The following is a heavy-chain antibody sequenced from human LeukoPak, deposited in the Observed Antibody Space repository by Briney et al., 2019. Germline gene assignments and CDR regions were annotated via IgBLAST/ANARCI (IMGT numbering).Heavy chain of an antibody. Sequence: ASVKVSCKASGYTFTTYYIHWVRQAPGQGLEWMGIIIPSGGSTSYAQKFQGRVTMTRDTSTSTVYMELSSLRSEDTAVYYCARDGYTYGFDYWGRGTLVTVSS. J-gene: IGHJ4*02. CDR3: ARDGYTYGFDY. V-gene: IGHV1-46*01. CDR1: GYTFTTYY. D-gene: IGHD5-18*01. CDR2: IIPSGGST.